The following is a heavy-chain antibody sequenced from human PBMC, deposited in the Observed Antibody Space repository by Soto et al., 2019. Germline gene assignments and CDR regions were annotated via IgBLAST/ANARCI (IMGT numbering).Heavy chain of an antibody. D-gene: IGHD5-18*01. J-gene: IGHJ4*02. CDR2: LSSDGISE. V-gene: IGHV3-33*01. Sequence: QVQLVESGGGVVQPGGSLRLSCASSGFTITYYVMHWVRQAPGKGLEWVAALSSDGISEYYADSVKGRFSVSRDNIKNSMFLQISSLKGEDTAVYFCARNFAPQGQYNFDYWGQGTLVTVSS. CDR3: ARNFAPQGQYNFDY. CDR1: GFTITYYV.